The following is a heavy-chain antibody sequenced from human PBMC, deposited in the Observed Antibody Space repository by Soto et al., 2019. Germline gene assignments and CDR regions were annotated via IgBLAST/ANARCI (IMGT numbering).Heavy chain of an antibody. D-gene: IGHD2-2*01. J-gene: IGHJ5*01. CDR3: ARRGSASWRNLFDS. CDR2: IYYDGST. CDR1: GGSITSTIDY. V-gene: IGHV4-39*01. Sequence: NPSETLSLTCSVSGGSITSTIDYWGWIRQSPGKGLEWIGNIYYDGSTFYNPSLKSRVTISVDTSKRQFSLRVSSVTAADTAVYYCARRGSASWRNLFDSWGHGTLVTVSS.